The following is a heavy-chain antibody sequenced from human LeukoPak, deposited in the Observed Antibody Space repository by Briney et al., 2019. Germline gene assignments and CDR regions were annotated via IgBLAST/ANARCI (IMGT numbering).Heavy chain of an antibody. CDR1: GFTFSRNG. CDR3: ARAVGRDASTETAMDGLDY. J-gene: IGHJ4*02. Sequence: GGSLRLSCAASGFTFSRNGMHWVRQAPGKGLEWVALIWYDGSKKYYADSVKGRLTISRDNSKNTLFLQINSLRAEDTALYYCARAVGRDASTETAMDGLDYWGQGTLVTVSS. CDR2: IWYDGSKK. V-gene: IGHV3-33*01. D-gene: IGHD5-18*01.